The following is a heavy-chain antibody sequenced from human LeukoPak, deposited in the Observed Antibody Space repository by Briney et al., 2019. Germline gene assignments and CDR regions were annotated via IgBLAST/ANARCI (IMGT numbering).Heavy chain of an antibody. CDR1: GGTFSRYA. CDR2: ILPIIGTE. V-gene: IGHV1-69*01. CDR3: ATSRIAVAGTGLDY. D-gene: IGHD6-19*01. Sequence: SVKVSCKASGGTFSRYAISWVRQAPGQGLEWTGGILPIIGTENYAQKFQGRVTVTADESTSTAYMELSSLRSEDTAVYYCATSRIAVAGTGLDYWGQGTLVTVSS. J-gene: IGHJ4*02.